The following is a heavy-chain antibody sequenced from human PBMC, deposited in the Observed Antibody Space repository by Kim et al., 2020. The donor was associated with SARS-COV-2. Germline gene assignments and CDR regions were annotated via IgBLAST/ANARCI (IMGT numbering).Heavy chain of an antibody. CDR3: ARESRTSSSY. CDR2: IRHDGTEK. D-gene: IGHD2-2*01. J-gene: IGHJ4*02. V-gene: IGHV3-7*01. Sequence: GGSLRLSCVASGFAFSTYWMSWVRQAPGKGLEWVAIIRHDGTEKYYGDSVKGRFSISRDNARNSVYLQLDSLRAEDTAIHYCARESRTSSSYWGQGILVT. CDR1: GFAFSTYW.